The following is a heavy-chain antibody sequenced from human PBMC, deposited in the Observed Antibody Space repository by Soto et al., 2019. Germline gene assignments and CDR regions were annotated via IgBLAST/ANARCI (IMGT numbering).Heavy chain of an antibody. J-gene: IGHJ3*02. V-gene: IGHV3-33*01. CDR2: IWYDGSNK. Sequence: PGGSLRLSCAASGFTFSSYGMHWVRQAPGKGLEWVAVIWYDGSNKYYADSVKGRFTISRDNSKNTLYLQMNSLRAEDTAVYFCSRDRKKTAFDNRGQGTMVTVSS. CDR3: SRDRKKTAFDN. CDR1: GFTFSSYG.